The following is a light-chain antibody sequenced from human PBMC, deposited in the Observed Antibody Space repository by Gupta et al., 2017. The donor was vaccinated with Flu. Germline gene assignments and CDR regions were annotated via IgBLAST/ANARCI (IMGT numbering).Light chain of an antibody. J-gene: IGLJ1*01. CDR2: DES. CDR1: SSYGMGCNN. CDR3: TSYEGSSTLYV. V-gene: IGLV2-14*04. Sequence: MTSSCTGPSSYGMGCNNVAWYQQHPGTAPKLIMYDESKRPSGVPKRFSGSKSGTTASLTIIGLQAEDEADYYCTSYEGSSTLYVCGGGTKITVL.